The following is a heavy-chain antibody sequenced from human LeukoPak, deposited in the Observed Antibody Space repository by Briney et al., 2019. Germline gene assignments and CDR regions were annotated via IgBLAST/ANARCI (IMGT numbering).Heavy chain of an antibody. CDR2: INPNSGGT. Sequence: ASVKVSCKASGYTFTSYDINWVRQAPGPGLKWMGWINPNSGGTNYAQKFQGRVTMTRDTSISTAYMELSSLRSEDTAVYYCARVVGGYDILTGYCGALPYYYYYYMDVWGKGTTVTISS. CDR1: GYTFTSYD. CDR3: ARVVGGYDILTGYCGALPYYYYYYMDV. D-gene: IGHD3-9*01. J-gene: IGHJ6*03. V-gene: IGHV1-2*02.